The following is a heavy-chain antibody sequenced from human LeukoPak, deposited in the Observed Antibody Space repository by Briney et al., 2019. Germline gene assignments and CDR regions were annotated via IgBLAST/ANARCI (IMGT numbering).Heavy chain of an antibody. Sequence: GGSLRLSCAASGFTFSNYAMHWVRQAPGKGLEWVAVISYDGTNKYYADSVKGRFTISRDNSKNTLYLQMNSLRAEDTAVYYCAKVFGPDHSYGLYDAFDIWGQGTMVTVSS. CDR2: ISYDGTNK. CDR1: GFTFSNYA. D-gene: IGHD5-18*01. J-gene: IGHJ3*02. CDR3: AKVFGPDHSYGLYDAFDI. V-gene: IGHV3-30-3*01.